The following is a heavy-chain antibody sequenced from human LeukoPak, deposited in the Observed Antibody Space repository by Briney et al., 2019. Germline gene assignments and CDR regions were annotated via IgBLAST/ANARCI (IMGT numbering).Heavy chain of an antibody. J-gene: IGHJ5*02. CDR3: ASVHNSRTYWFDP. Sequence: KPSETLSRTCIVSSGSINDYYWSWIRQPPGKGLEWIGYIYYSGSTSYNPSLKSRATISVDTSKNHLSLKLSSVTAADTAVYYCASVHNSRTYWFDPWGQGTLVTVSS. D-gene: IGHD2-2*01. CDR1: SGSINDYY. V-gene: IGHV4-59*01. CDR2: IYYSGST.